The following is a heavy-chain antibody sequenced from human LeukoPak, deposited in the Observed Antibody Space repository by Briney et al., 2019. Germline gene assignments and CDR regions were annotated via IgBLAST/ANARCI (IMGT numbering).Heavy chain of an antibody. J-gene: IGHJ4*02. V-gene: IGHV1-69*06. Sequence: SVKVSCKASGGTFSSYAISWVRQAPGQGLEWMGGIIPIFGTANCAQKFQGRVTITADKSTSTAYMELSSLRSEDTAVYYCASLYSSGWYYFDYWGQGTLVTVSS. CDR3: ASLYSSGWYYFDY. CDR2: IIPIFGTA. D-gene: IGHD6-19*01. CDR1: GGTFSSYA.